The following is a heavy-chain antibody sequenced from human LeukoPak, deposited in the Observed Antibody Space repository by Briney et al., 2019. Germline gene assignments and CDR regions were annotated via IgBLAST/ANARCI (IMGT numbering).Heavy chain of an antibody. J-gene: IGHJ4*02. CDR2: ISYDGSNK. CDR1: GFTFSSYG. Sequence: GGSLRLSCAASGFTFSSYGMHWVRQAPGKGLEWVAVISYDGSNKYYADSVKGRFTISRDNSKNTLYLQMNSLRAEDTAVYYCARDMQGSHFPDYWGQGTLVTVSS. D-gene: IGHD3-3*02. V-gene: IGHV3-30*03. CDR3: ARDMQGSHFPDY.